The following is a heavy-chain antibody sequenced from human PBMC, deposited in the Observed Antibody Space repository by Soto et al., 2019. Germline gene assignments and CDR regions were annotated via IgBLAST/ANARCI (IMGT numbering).Heavy chain of an antibody. V-gene: IGHV4-34*01. J-gene: IGHJ4*02. CDR3: ARRRGSGSSPDFDY. D-gene: IGHD3-10*01. Sequence: PSETLSLTCAVYGGSFSGYYWSWIRQPPGKGLEWIGEINHSGSTNYNPSLKSRVTISVDTSKNQFSLKLSSVTASDTAVYYCARRRGSGSSPDFDYWGQGTLVTVSS. CDR1: GGSFSGYY. CDR2: INHSGST.